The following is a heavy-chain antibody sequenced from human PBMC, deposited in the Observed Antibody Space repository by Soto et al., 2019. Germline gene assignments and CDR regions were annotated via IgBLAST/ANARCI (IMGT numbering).Heavy chain of an antibody. CDR2: IKSNPDGGTT. D-gene: IGHD3-10*01. J-gene: IGHJ5*02. Sequence: EVQLVESGGGLVKPGGSLTLSCVASGFSFSNAWMSWVRQAPGEGLEWVGRIKSNPDGGTTDYAAPVEGRFTISRDDSKNTLYLQMNSLKTEDTAVYYCTDTMARENWFDPWGQGTLVTVSS. CDR3: TDTMARENWFDP. V-gene: IGHV3-15*01. CDR1: GFSFSNAW.